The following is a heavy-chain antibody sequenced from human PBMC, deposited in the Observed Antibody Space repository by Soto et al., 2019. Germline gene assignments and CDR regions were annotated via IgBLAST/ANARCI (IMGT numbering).Heavy chain of an antibody. Sequence: GGSLRLSCAASGFTFSGYSMNWVRQAPGKGLEWISYITTGSITIYYADSVKGRFTISRDNAKSSLYLQMNSLRAEDTAVYYCVREYYQLVNYYYYYMDVWGKGTTVTVSS. CDR2: ITTGSITI. J-gene: IGHJ6*03. V-gene: IGHV3-48*01. CDR3: VREYYQLVNYYYYYMDV. D-gene: IGHD2-2*01. CDR1: GFTFSGYS.